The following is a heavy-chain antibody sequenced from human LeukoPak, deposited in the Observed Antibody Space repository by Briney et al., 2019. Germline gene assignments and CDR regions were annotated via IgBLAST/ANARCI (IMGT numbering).Heavy chain of an antibody. CDR1: GGSISSGGYY. Sequence: SQTLSLTCTGSGGSISSGGYYWSWIRQPRGKGLEWIGYIYHSGSTYYNPSLKSRVTISVDRTKNQFSLKLSSVTAADTAVYYCARSADGGTYYWGRGTLVTVSS. CDR3: ARSADGGTYY. CDR2: IYHSGST. J-gene: IGHJ4*02. V-gene: IGHV4-30-2*01. D-gene: IGHD1-14*01.